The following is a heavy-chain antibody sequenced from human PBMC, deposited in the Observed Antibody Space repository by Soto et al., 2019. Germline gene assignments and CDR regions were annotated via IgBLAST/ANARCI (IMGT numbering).Heavy chain of an antibody. D-gene: IGHD2-2*01. Sequence: SETLSLTCAVYGGSFSGYYWSWIRQPPGKGLEWIGEINHSGSTNYNPSLKSRVTISVDTSKNQFSLKLSTVTAADTAVYYCARGPIVVVPAARRGSSVLDYWGQGTLVTVSS. CDR2: INHSGST. CDR1: GGSFSGYY. V-gene: IGHV4-34*01. CDR3: ARGPIVVVPAARRGSSVLDY. J-gene: IGHJ4*02.